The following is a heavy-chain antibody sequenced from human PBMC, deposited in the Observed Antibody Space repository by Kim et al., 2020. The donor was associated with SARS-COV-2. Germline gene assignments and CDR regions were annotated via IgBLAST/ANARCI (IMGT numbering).Heavy chain of an antibody. D-gene: IGHD4-17*01. J-gene: IGHJ4*02. CDR1: GFIVSSNY. CDR2: IYTGGST. CDR3: ARAGQFYGDYPNFDY. V-gene: IGHV3-53*01. Sequence: GGSLRLSCAASGFIVSSNYMSWVRQAPGKGLEWVSVIYTGGSTYYGDSVKGRFTISRDNSKNTLHLQMNSLRAEDTAVYYCARAGQFYGDYPNFDYWGQGTLVTVSS.